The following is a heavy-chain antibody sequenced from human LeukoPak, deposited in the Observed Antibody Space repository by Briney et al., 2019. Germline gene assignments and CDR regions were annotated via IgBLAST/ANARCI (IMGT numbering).Heavy chain of an antibody. D-gene: IGHD2-2*01. J-gene: IGHJ4*02. CDR1: RFTVSSIY. CDR3: ARGYCTSTSCPCSFDF. V-gene: IGHV3-53*01. CDR2: IYSSTST. Sequence: PGGSLTLSSAASRFTVSSIYMAWVRQAPGKGLEWVSIIYSSTSTYYADSVKGRFTLSRDNSKNTLFLQMNSLRAEDTAVYFCARGYCTSTSCPCSFDFWGQGTLVTVSS.